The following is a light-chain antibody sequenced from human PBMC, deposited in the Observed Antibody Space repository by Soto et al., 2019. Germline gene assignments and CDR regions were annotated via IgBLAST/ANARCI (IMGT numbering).Light chain of an antibody. J-gene: IGLJ3*02. Sequence: QSALTQPASVAGSPGQSITISCTGTSSDVGSYNLVSWYQQHPGKAPKLMIYEGSKRPSGVSNRFSGSKSGNTASLTISGLHAEVEADYYCCSYAGSSTCVFGGGTQLTVL. CDR3: CSYAGSSTCV. V-gene: IGLV2-23*01. CDR2: EGS. CDR1: SSDVGSYNL.